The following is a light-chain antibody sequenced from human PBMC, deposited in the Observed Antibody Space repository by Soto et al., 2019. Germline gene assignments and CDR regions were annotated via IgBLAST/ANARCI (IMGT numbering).Light chain of an antibody. J-gene: IGKJ1*01. CDR1: QTVLYSSNNKNH. CDR2: WAS. V-gene: IGKV4-1*01. CDR3: QQYYSTPRT. Sequence: DIVMTQSPDSLSVSLGERATINCKSSQTVLYSSNNKNHLAWYQQRPGQPPKLLFSWASTRESGVPDRFSATGSGTDFTLSIGSLQAEDVAVYYCQQYYSTPRTFGQGTKVEIK.